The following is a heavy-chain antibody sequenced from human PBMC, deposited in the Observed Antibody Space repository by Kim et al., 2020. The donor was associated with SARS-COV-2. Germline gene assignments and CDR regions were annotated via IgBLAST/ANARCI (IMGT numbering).Heavy chain of an antibody. V-gene: IGHV4-61*01. J-gene: IGHJ4*02. D-gene: IGHD3-22*01. CDR1: GGSLSSGSYY. CDR3: ARGALYYFDTTGTFWDN. CDR2: IFYSGTT. Sequence: SETLSLTCTVSGGSLSSGSYYWSWIRQPPGKGLEWIGYIFYSGTTKYNSSLKSRVTLSVDTSKNQFSLMLSSVTAADTGDYYCARGALYYFDTTGTFWDNWGQGTLVTVSS.